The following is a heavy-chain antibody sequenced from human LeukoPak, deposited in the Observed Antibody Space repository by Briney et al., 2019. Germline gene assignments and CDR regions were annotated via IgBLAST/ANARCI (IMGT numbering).Heavy chain of an antibody. CDR2: IYYSGST. D-gene: IGHD3-22*01. CDR3: ARDYYDSSGPGGSDAFDI. J-gene: IGHJ3*02. V-gene: IGHV4-59*01. Sequence: SETLSLTCTVSGGSISSYYWSWIRQPPGKGLEWIGYIYYSGSTNYNPSLKSRVTISVDTSKNQFSLKLSSVTAADTAVYYCARDYYDSSGPGGSDAFDIWGQGTMVTVSS. CDR1: GGSISSYY.